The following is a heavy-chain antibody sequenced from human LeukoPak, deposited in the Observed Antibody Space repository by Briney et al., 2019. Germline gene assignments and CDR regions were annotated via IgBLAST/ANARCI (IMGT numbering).Heavy chain of an antibody. Sequence: GASVKVSCKASGGTFSSYAISWVRQAPGQGLEWMGGIIPIFGTANYAQKFQGRVTITADESTSTAYMELSSLRSEDTAVYYCARGPAASFVHYYYYGMDVWGKGTTVPVSS. CDR2: IIPIFGTA. J-gene: IGHJ6*04. V-gene: IGHV1-69*13. CDR3: ARGPAASFVHYYYYGMDV. CDR1: GGTFSSYA. D-gene: IGHD2-2*01.